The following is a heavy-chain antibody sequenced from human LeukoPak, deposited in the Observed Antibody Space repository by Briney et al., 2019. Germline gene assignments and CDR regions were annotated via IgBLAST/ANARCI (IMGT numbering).Heavy chain of an antibody. D-gene: IGHD3-22*01. CDR3: ATIHNYYYDSSGYHL. V-gene: IGHV1-24*01. CDR2: FDPEDGET. CDR1: GYTLTELS. J-gene: IGHJ5*02. Sequence: GASVKVSCKVSGYTLTELSMHWVRQAPGKGLEWMGGFDPEDGETIYAQKFQGRVTMTEDTSTDTAYMELSSLRSEDTAVYYCATIHNYYYDSSGYHLWGQGTLVTVSS.